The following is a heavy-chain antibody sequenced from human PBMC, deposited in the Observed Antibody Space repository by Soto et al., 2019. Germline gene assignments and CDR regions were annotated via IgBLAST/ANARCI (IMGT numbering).Heavy chain of an antibody. CDR3: AKGACSGGSCYSIRSYYFDY. CDR1: GFTFSSYA. J-gene: IGHJ4*02. D-gene: IGHD2-15*01. V-gene: IGHV3-23*01. Sequence: GGSLRLSCAASGFTFSSYAMSWVRQAPGKGLEWVSAISGSGGSTYYADSVKGRFTISSDNSKNTLYLQMNSLRAEDTAVYYCAKGACSGGSCYSIRSYYFDYWGQGTLVTVSS. CDR2: ISGSGGST.